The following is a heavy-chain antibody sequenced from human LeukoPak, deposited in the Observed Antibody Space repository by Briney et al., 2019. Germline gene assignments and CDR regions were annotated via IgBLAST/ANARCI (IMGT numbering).Heavy chain of an antibody. CDR2: INTSGST. V-gene: IGHV4-4*07. J-gene: IGHJ6*03. D-gene: IGHD6-19*01. CDR3: ARIKSSGWGAGMDV. Sequence: PSETLSLTCTVSGGSISTYYWSWIRQPAGKGLEWIGRINTSGSTNCNPSLKSRVTMSVDTSKNQFSLKLSSVTAADTAVYYCARIKSSGWGAGMDVWGKGPTVTISS. CDR1: GGSISTYY.